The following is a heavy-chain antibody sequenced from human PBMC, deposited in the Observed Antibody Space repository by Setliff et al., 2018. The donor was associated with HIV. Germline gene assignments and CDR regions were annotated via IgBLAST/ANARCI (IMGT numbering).Heavy chain of an antibody. CDR3: ARAGDYRHDY. J-gene: IGHJ4*02. CDR1: GFTFSSHW. D-gene: IGHD7-27*01. V-gene: IGHV3-48*01. Sequence: GGSLRLSCVASGFTFSSHWMSWVRQAPGKGLEWVSYVSISGGTMYYADSVKGRFAISRDNAKNSLFLQMNSLRAEDTAVYYCARAGDYRHDYWGQGTLVTVSS. CDR2: VSISGGTM.